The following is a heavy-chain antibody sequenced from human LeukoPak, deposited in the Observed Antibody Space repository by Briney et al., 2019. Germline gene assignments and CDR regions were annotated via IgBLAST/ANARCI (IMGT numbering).Heavy chain of an antibody. CDR1: GYSFTTYW. V-gene: IGHV5-51*01. CDR3: ARQTIGNYVGDNWSDS. D-gene: IGHD3-16*01. Sequence: GESLKISCEASGYSFTTYWIGWVRQMPGKGLEWMGIIYPGDSETRYSPSFQGQVIISADKSINTAYLQWSSLKASDTAMYYCARQTIGNYVGDNWSDSWGQGTLVTVSS. CDR2: IYPGDSET. J-gene: IGHJ5*01.